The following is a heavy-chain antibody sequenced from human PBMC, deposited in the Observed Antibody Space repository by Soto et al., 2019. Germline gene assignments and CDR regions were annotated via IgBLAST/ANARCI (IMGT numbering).Heavy chain of an antibody. Sequence: EVQLVESGGGLVQPGGSLKLSCAASGFTFSGSAMHWVRQASGKGLEWVGRIRSKANSYATAYAASVKGRFTISRDDSKHTAYLQMNSLKTEDTAVYYCTTLHSIAVAGTNWFDPWGQGTLVTVSS. V-gene: IGHV3-73*02. CDR3: TTLHSIAVAGTNWFDP. CDR2: IRSKANSYAT. CDR1: GFTFSGSA. D-gene: IGHD6-19*01. J-gene: IGHJ5*02.